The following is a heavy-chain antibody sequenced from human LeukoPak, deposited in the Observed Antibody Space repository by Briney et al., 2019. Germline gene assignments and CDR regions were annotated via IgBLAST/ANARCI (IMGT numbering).Heavy chain of an antibody. Sequence: ASVKVSCKASGYTFTGYYMHWVRPAPGQGLEWMGWINPDSGGTNYAQKFQGRVTMTRDTSISTAYMELSRLRSDDTAVYFCARDWYYYTSGSHLGYDVFDIWGQGTMVTVSS. CDR2: INPDSGGT. J-gene: IGHJ3*02. CDR3: ARDWYYYTSGSHLGYDVFDI. CDR1: GYTFTGYY. D-gene: IGHD3-10*01. V-gene: IGHV1-2*02.